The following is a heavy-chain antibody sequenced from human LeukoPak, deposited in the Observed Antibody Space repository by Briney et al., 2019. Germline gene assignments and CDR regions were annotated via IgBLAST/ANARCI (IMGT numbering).Heavy chain of an antibody. CDR3: ARDSGTTGEVKFDP. CDR2: IYYSGNT. V-gene: IGHV4-59*12. J-gene: IGHJ5*02. D-gene: IGHD3-10*01. Sequence: PSETLSLTCTVSGGSISSYYWSWIRQPPGKGLEWIGHIYYSGNTNYNPPLKSRVTMSVDTSKNQFSLKLSSVTAADTAVYYCARDSGTTGEVKFDPWGQGTLVTVSS. CDR1: GGSISSYY.